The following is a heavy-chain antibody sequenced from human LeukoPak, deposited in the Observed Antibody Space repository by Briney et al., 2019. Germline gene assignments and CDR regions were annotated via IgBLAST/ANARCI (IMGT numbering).Heavy chain of an antibody. CDR2: ISGSGGST. CDR1: GFTFSSYA. D-gene: IGHD2-2*01. CDR3: ARGYCSSTSCPRYFDY. Sequence: GGSLRLSCAASGFTFSSYAMSWVRQAPGKGLEWVSAISGSGGSTYYADSVKGRFTISRDNSKNTLYLQMNSLRAEDTAVYYCARGYCSSTSCPRYFDYWGQGTLVTVSS. V-gene: IGHV3-23*01. J-gene: IGHJ4*02.